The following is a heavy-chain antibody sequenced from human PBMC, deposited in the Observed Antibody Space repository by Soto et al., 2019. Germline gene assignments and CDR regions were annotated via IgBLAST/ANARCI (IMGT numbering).Heavy chain of an antibody. CDR2: IYHSGST. J-gene: IGHJ3*02. CDR3: ARDRPAVIAAAGRPDAFDI. CDR1: GGSISSSNW. D-gene: IGHD6-13*01. Sequence: QVQLQESGPGLVKPSGTLSLTCAVSGGSISSSNWWSWVRQPPGKGLEWIGEIYHSGSTNYNPSLKRRVTIAVDKSKHQFSLKLSAVTAADRAVYYCARDRPAVIAAAGRPDAFDIWVQGTMVTVSS. V-gene: IGHV4-4*02.